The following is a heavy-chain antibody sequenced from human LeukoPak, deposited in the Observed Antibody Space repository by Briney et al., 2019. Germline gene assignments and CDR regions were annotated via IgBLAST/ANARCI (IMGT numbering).Heavy chain of an antibody. V-gene: IGHV4-4*07. Sequence: KPSETLSLTCTVSGGSISSYYWSWIRQPAGKGLEWIGRIYTSGSTNYNPSLKSRVTMSVDTSKNQFSLKLSSVTAADTAVYYCARGRPFQLLWMRSWFDPWGQGTLVTVSS. D-gene: IGHD2-2*01. CDR2: IYTSGST. J-gene: IGHJ5*02. CDR1: GGSISSYY. CDR3: ARGRPFQLLWMRSWFDP.